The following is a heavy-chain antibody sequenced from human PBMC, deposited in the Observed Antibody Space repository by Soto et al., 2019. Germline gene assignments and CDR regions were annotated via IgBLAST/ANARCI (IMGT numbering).Heavy chain of an antibody. D-gene: IGHD2-15*01. CDR1: GFTFSSYG. CDR3: AKDLGPRYCSGGSCYFGAFDI. CDR2: ISYDGSNK. J-gene: IGHJ3*02. Sequence: GGSLRLSCAASGFTFSSYGMHWVRQAPGKGLEWVAVISYDGSNKYYADSVKGRFTISRDNSKNTLYLQMNSLRAEDTAVYYCAKDLGPRYCSGGSCYFGAFDIWGQGTMVTVSS. V-gene: IGHV3-30*18.